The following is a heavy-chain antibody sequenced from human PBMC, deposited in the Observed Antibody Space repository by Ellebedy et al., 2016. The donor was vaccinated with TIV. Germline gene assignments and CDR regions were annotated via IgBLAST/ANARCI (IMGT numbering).Heavy chain of an antibody. CDR2: ISYDGSNK. CDR3: AKEIARSYGMDV. D-gene: IGHD2/OR15-2a*01. Sequence: GGSLRLSCAASGFTFSSYGMHWVRQAPGKGLEWVAVISYDGSNKYYADSVKGRFTISRDTSKNTLYLQMNSLRAEDTAVYYCAKEIARSYGMDVWGQGTTVTVSS. J-gene: IGHJ6*02. CDR1: GFTFSSYG. V-gene: IGHV3-30*18.